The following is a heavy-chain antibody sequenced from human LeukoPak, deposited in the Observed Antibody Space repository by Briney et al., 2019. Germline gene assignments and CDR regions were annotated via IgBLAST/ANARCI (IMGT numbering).Heavy chain of an antibody. Sequence: GGSLRLSWEASGCTFSDNCVYWVRQAPGKGGVWVSRINTDGKTTSYADSVKGRFTISRDNPKNTLYLQMNILRAEDTGIYYCARAQYYDSTSAGGMDVWGQGTTVTVS. V-gene: IGHV3-74*01. J-gene: IGHJ6*02. CDR2: INTDGKTT. CDR3: ARAQYYDSTSAGGMDV. CDR1: GCTFSDNC. D-gene: IGHD3-9*01.